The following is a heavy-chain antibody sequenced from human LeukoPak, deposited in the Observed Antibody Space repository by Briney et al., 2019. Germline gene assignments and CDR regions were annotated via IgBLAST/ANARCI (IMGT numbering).Heavy chain of an antibody. CDR3: AKNTGEGNYFDH. V-gene: IGHV5-51*01. Sequence: GESLKISCKAFGYRFTRYWIGWVRQTPGKGLEGVGIIYPGDSDTRYSHSFEGQVTISADKSIGTAFLQWRSLKASDSAIYYCAKNTGEGNYFDHWGQGSLVTVSS. D-gene: IGHD3-16*01. J-gene: IGHJ4*02. CDR1: GYRFTRYW. CDR2: IYPGDSDT.